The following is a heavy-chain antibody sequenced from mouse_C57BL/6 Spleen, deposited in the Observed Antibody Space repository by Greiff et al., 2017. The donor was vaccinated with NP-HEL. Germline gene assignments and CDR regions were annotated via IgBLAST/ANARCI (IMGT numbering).Heavy chain of an antibody. V-gene: IGHV1-55*01. CDR2: IYPGSGST. Sequence: VKLQQPGAELVKPGASVKMSCKASGYTFTSYWITWVKQRPGQGLEWIGDIYPGSGSTNYNEKFKSKATLTVDTSSSTAYMQLSSLTSEDSAVYYCARYWAGYFDVWGTGTTVTVSS. CDR3: ARYWAGYFDV. J-gene: IGHJ1*03. CDR1: GYTFTSYW.